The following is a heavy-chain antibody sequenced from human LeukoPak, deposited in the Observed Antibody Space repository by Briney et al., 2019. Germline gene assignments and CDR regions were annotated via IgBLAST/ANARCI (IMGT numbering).Heavy chain of an antibody. D-gene: IGHD2-8*02. V-gene: IGHV3-74*01. J-gene: IGHJ6*02. CDR2: INTDGSST. CDR1: GFTFSSYW. CDR3: ARDRVVVYFLDYYYYGMDV. Sequence: PGGSLRLSCAASGFTFSSYWMHWVRQVPGKGLVWVSHINTDGSSTTYADSVKGRFTISRDNAKNTLYLQLNSLRAEDTAVYYCARDRVVVYFLDYYYYGMDVWGQGTTVTVSS.